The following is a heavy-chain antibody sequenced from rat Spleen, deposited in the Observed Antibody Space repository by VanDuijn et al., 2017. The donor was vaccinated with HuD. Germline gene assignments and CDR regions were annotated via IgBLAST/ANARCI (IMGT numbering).Heavy chain of an antibody. V-gene: IGHV5S13*01. J-gene: IGHJ4*01. Sequence: EVQLVESGGGLVQPGRSLKLSCAASGFIFSDFYLAWVRQAPTKGLEWVASISNSGGDTYFPDSVKGRFTISRDNAKNTQYLQMDRLGSEDTATYYCARVTTALITTGVMDAWGQGASVTVSP. CDR3: ARVTTALITTGVMDA. CDR2: ISNSGGDT. CDR1: GFIFSDFY. D-gene: IGHD1-1*01.